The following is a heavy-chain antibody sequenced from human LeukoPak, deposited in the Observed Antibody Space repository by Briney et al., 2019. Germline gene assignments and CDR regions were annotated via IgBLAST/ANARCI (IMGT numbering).Heavy chain of an antibody. J-gene: IGHJ3*02. D-gene: IGHD5-18*01. CDR2: ISSSSSYI. V-gene: IGHV3-21*01. Sequence: GGALRLSCAASGFTFGNYGMSWVRQAPGKGLEWVSSISSSSSYIYYADSVKGRFTISRDNAKNSLYLQMNSLRAEDTAVYYCAREVIHDAFDIWGQGTMVTVSS. CDR1: GFTFGNYG. CDR3: AREVIHDAFDI.